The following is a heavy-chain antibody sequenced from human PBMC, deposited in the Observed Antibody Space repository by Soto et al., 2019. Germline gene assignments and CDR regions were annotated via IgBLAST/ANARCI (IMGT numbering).Heavy chain of an antibody. J-gene: IGHJ5*02. CDR1: GGSFSGYY. CDR3: ARHQSHSSSYVDP. V-gene: IGHV4-34*01. Sequence: SETLSLTCAVYGGSFSGYYWSWIRQPPGKGLEWIGEINHSGSTNCNPSLKSRVTISVDTSKNQFSLKLSSVTAADTAVYYCARHQSHSSSYVDPWGQGTLVTVSS. D-gene: IGHD6-13*01. CDR2: INHSGST.